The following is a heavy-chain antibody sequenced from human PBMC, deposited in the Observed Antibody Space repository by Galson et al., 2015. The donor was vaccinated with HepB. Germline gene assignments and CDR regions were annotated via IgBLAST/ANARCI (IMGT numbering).Heavy chain of an antibody. CDR3: ARVMVAAVTWAHIYFQH. CDR1: GYTFTDYG. CDR2: ISAYNGNT. Sequence: QSGAEVKKSGASVKVSCKASGYTFTDYGISWVRQAPGQGLEWMGWISAYNGNTNYAQKLQGRVTMTTDTSTTTAYMELRSLRSDDTAVYYCARVMVAAVTWAHIYFQHWGQGTLVTVSS. D-gene: IGHD2-15*01. J-gene: IGHJ1*01. V-gene: IGHV1-18*01.